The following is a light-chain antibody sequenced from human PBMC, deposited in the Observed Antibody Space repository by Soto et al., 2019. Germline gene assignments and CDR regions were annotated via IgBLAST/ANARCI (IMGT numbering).Light chain of an antibody. CDR2: GAF. Sequence: EIVLTQSPGTLSLSPGERATLSCRASQSVRSSKLAWYQQRPGQAPRLLIQGAFRRATGIPDRFSGSGSGTDFTLTISRLEPEGFAVYYWQQYGDRVTCGGGPKVEIK. CDR1: QSVRSSK. V-gene: IGKV3-20*01. CDR3: QQYGDRVT. J-gene: IGKJ4*01.